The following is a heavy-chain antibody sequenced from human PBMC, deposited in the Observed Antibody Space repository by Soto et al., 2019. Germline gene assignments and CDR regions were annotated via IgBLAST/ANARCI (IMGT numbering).Heavy chain of an antibody. D-gene: IGHD1-26*01. Sequence: QVQLVESGGGVVQPGTSLRLSCAASGFTFKTHGMHWVRQAPGKGLEWMAVIAYDGNEKFYADSVKGRFTISRDNSKNALYLQINTLRNEDTAVYYCGKDVGDYVPYYYGVDVWGQGTTVTVSS. CDR1: GFTFKTHG. CDR2: IAYDGNEK. CDR3: GKDVGDYVPYYYGVDV. V-gene: IGHV3-30*18. J-gene: IGHJ6*02.